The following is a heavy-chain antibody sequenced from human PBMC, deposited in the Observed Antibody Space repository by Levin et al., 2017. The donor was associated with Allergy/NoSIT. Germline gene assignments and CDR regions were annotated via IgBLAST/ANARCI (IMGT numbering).Heavy chain of an antibody. CDR1: GYTLTELS. D-gene: IGHD2-15*01. J-gene: IGHJ5*02. Sequence: GGSLRLSCKVSGYTLTELSMHWVRQAPGKGLEWMGGFDPEDGETIYAQKFQGRVTMTEDTSTDTAYMELSSLRSEDTAVYYCATVNCSGGSCYAVWFDPWGQGTLVTVSS. V-gene: IGHV1-24*01. CDR3: ATVNCSGGSCYAVWFDP. CDR2: FDPEDGET.